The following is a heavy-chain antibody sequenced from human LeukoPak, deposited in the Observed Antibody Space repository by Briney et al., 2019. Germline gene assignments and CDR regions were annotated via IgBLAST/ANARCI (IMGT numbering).Heavy chain of an antibody. CDR1: GFTFSRYW. V-gene: IGHV3-74*03. J-gene: IGHJ4*02. D-gene: IGHD7-27*01. Sequence: PGGSLRLSFVATGFTFSRYWMHWVRQAPGKGLVWVSRINSDGSSITYADYVKGRFTISRDNAKNTWYLQMTSLRVEDTAVYYCGRGSGVADYWGQGALVTVSS. CDR3: GRGSGVADY. CDR2: INSDGSSI.